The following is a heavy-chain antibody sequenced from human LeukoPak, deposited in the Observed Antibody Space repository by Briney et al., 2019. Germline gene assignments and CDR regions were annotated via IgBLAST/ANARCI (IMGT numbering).Heavy chain of an antibody. D-gene: IGHD3-10*01. J-gene: IGHJ4*02. CDR3: AREFSYYGSGRPLDY. V-gene: IGHV3-74*01. CDR2: INSDGSST. Sequence: GGSLRLSCAASEFTFSSYEMNWVRQAPGKGLEWVSRINSDGSSTSYADSVKGRFTISRDNAKNTLYLQMNRLRAEDTAVYYCAREFSYYGSGRPLDYWGQGTLVTVSS. CDR1: EFTFSSYE.